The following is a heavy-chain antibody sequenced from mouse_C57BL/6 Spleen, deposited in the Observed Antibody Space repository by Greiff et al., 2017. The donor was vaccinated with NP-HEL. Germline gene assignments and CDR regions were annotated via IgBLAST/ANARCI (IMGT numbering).Heavy chain of an antibody. CDR2: ISDGGSYT. V-gene: IGHV5-4*01. J-gene: IGHJ1*03. Sequence: EVQLVESGGGLVKPGGSLKLSCAASGFTFSSYAMSWVRQTPEKRLEWVATISDGGSYTYYPDNVKGRFTISRDNAKNNLYLQMSHLKSEDTAMYYCARAGRGSYWYFDVWGTGTTVTVSS. D-gene: IGHD3-1*01. CDR3: ARAGRGSYWYFDV. CDR1: GFTFSSYA.